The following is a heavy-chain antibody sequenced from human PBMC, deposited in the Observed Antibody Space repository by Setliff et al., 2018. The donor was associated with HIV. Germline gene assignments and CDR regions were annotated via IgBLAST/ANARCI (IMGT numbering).Heavy chain of an antibody. Sequence: PGGSLRLSCAASGFTFSSYSMNWVRQAPGKGLKWVSYISSSSATMYYADSVKGRFTISRDNAKNSLYLEMNSLRAEDTAVYYCARGTGDTSGYYYYSEYFQNWGQGTLVTVSS. D-gene: IGHD3-22*01. CDR3: ARGTGDTSGYYYYSEYFQN. CDR1: GFTFSSYS. CDR2: ISSSSATM. J-gene: IGHJ1*01. V-gene: IGHV3-48*01.